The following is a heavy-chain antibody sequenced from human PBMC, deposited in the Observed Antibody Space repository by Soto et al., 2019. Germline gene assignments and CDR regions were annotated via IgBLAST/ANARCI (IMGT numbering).Heavy chain of an antibody. Sequence: SVTVSCKASGYTFTSYGIVWVRQAPGQGLEWMGWISPYSGETRYAEKFQDRVTLTTDTSTKTAYMDLRNLKSDDTAVYWCARGPVAGSDFWG. V-gene: IGHV1-18*04. CDR2: ISPYSGET. CDR3: ARGPVAGSDF. J-gene: IGHJ4*01. D-gene: IGHD6-19*01. CDR1: GYTFTSYG.